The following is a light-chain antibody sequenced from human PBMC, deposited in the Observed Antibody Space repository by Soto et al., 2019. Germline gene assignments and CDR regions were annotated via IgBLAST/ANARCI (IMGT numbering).Light chain of an antibody. CDR1: SSDVGGYNY. CDR2: DVR. V-gene: IGLV2-14*01. Sequence: QSALTQPASVSVSPGQSITISCTGTSSDVGGYNYVSWYQQHPGKAPKLTIYDVRNRPSGVSNRFSASNSVNTASLTSPGLQAEDEADYYCGSYTTRRSDVFVTGTK. J-gene: IGLJ1*01. CDR3: GSYTTRRSDV.